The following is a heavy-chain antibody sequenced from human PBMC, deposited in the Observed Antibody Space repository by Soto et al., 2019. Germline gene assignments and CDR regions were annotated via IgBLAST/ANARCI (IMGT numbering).Heavy chain of an antibody. CDR3: ARELYSCGGDCPYYMDY. D-gene: IGHD2-21*02. CDR2: ISLYHHST. Sequence: GASVKVSCKTSGYPFTDYFIHWARQAPGQGLEWMGIISLYHHSTSYAQKFQGRLTVTADTSTTTVYMDLSSLTSEDSAVYWCARELYSCGGDCPYYMDYWGQGTLVTVSS. J-gene: IGHJ4*02. CDR1: GYPFTDYF. V-gene: IGHV1-46*01.